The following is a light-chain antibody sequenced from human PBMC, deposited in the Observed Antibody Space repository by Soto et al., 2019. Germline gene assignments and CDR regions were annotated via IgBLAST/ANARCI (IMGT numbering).Light chain of an antibody. CDR2: DAS. CDR1: QSINSN. J-gene: IGKJ1*01. V-gene: IGKV3-11*01. CDR3: QQRSNWPRT. Sequence: IVMTQSPATLSVSPWYRSTHFCRASQSINSNLAWYQHKPGQAPRLLIYDASTRATGIPARFSGSGSGTDFTLTISSLEPEDFAVYYCQQRSNWPRTFGQGTKVDIK.